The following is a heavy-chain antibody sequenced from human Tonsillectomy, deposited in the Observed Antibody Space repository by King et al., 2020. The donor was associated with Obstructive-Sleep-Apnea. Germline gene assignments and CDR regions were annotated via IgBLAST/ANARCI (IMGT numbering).Heavy chain of an antibody. V-gene: IGHV3-30-3*01. J-gene: IGHJ4*02. CDR3: AKEGDVSGDYEDY. CDR1: GFIFSAYT. Sequence: HVQLVQSGGGIVQPGRSLRLSCVASGFIFSAYTMHWVRQAPGKGLEWVAVISYDGTNKYYADSVQGRFIVSRDNSNNTLYLQMNSLRSEDTAVYYCAKEGDVSGDYEDYWGQGTLVTVSS. D-gene: IGHD4-17*01. CDR2: ISYDGTNK.